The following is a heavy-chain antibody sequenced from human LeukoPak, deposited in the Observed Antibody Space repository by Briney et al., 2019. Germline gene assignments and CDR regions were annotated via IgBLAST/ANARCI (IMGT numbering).Heavy chain of an antibody. CDR1: GFTFSSYA. V-gene: IGHV3-23*01. CDR3: AKYYYDSSVYPAYFDY. J-gene: IGHJ4*02. CDR2: TSGSGGST. Sequence: PGGSLRLSCAASGFTFSSYAMSWVRQAPGKGLEWVSATSGSGGSTYYADSVKGRFTISRDNSKNTLYLQMNSLRAEDTAVYYCAKYYYDSSVYPAYFDYWGQGTLVTLSS. D-gene: IGHD3-22*01.